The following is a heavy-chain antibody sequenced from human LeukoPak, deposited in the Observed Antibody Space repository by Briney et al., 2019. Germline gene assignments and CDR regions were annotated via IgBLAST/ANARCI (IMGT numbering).Heavy chain of an antibody. Sequence: ASVKVSCKASGYTFTTYYMHWVRQAPGQGLEWMGIINPSGGSTSYAQKFKGRVTMTRDTSTSTVYMELSSLRSEDTAVYYCARKHSSGWYSKPDNWFDPWGQGTLVTVSS. CDR3: ARKHSSGWYSKPDNWFDP. CDR1: GYTFTTYY. CDR2: INPSGGST. J-gene: IGHJ5*02. D-gene: IGHD6-19*01. V-gene: IGHV1-46*01.